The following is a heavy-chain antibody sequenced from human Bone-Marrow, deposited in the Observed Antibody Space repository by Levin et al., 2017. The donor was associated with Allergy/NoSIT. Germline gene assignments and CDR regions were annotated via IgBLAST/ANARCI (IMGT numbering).Heavy chain of an antibody. Sequence: SETLSLTCIVSGGSISNSRYFWAWIRQPPGRGLEWIGNIYDTGSTYYNPSLKSRATMSVDTSKNQLSLRLSSVTAADTAVYYCARRSPDYVWGSYHRFDPWGQGALVTVSS. J-gene: IGHJ5*02. CDR2: IYDTGST. D-gene: IGHD3-16*02. CDR3: ARRSPDYVWGSYHRFDP. V-gene: IGHV4-39*01. CDR1: GGSISNSRYF.